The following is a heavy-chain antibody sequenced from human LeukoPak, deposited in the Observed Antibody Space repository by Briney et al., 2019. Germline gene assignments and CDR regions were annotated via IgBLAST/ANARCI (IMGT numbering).Heavy chain of an antibody. Sequence: ASVKVSCKASGYTFTSYYMHWVRQAPGQGREWRGLIYPSGGSTSYAQKFQGRVTMTRDTSTSTVYMELSSLRSEDTAMYYCAKDGNLVWYSSGWSWHYWGQGTLVTASS. J-gene: IGHJ4*02. D-gene: IGHD6-19*01. V-gene: IGHV1-46*01. CDR3: AKDGNLVWYSSGWSWHY. CDR2: IYPSGGST. CDR1: GYTFTSYY.